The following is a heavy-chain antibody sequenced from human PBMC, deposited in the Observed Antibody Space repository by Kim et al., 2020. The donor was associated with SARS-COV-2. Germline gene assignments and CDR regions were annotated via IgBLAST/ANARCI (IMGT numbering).Heavy chain of an antibody. CDR2: ISGSGGST. D-gene: IGHD6-6*01. V-gene: IGHV3-23*01. Sequence: GGSLRLSCAASGFTFSSYAMSWVRQAPGKGLEWVSAISGSGGSTYYADSVKGRFTISRDNSKNTLYLQMNSLRAEDTAVYYCAKDSELTDSSSSSAFDYWGQGTLVTVSS. CDR3: AKDSELTDSSSSSAFDY. CDR1: GFTFSSYA. J-gene: IGHJ4*02.